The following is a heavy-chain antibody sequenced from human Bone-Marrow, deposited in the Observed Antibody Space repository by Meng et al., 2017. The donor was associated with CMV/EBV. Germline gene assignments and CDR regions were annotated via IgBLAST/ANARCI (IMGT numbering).Heavy chain of an antibody. CDR1: GFPFSNSA. CDR2: IWYEGSNE. V-gene: IGHV3-33*06. CDR3: AKGPTDFWSGYYIVS. J-gene: IGHJ5*02. D-gene: IGHD3-3*01. Sequence: AASGFPFSNSAMHWVRQAPGKGLQWVALIWYEGSNEYYADSVQGRFSISRDNSKNTLYLQMNSLRAEDTAVYYCAKGPTDFWSGYYIVSWGQGTLVTVSS.